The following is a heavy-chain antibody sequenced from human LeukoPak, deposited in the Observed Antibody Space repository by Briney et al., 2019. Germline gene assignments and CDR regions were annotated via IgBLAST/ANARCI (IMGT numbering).Heavy chain of an antibody. CDR2: ISGSGDST. Sequence: QPGGSLRLSCAASGFTFSSYTMSWVRQAPGKGLEWVSAISGSGDSTYYADSVKGRFTISRVNSKNTLYLQMNSLRAEDTAVYYCAKAPPRALADNWFDPWGQGTLVTVSS. V-gene: IGHV3-23*01. CDR1: GFTFSSYT. CDR3: AKAPPRALADNWFDP. D-gene: IGHD6-6*01. J-gene: IGHJ5*02.